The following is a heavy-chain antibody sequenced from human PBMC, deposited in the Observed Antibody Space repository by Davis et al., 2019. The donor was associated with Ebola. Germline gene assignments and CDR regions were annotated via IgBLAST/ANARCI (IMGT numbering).Heavy chain of an antibody. J-gene: IGHJ3*02. D-gene: IGHD3-3*01. Sequence: PGGSLRLSCAASGFAFGNSWMTWVRQTPGKGLEWVANIKEDGRLTYYLDSVKGRFTISRDNAKNSLYLQMNSLRAEDTAVYYCARNHVFFGVISSDAFDIWGQGTMVTVSS. CDR2: IKEDGRLT. CDR1: GFAFGNSW. V-gene: IGHV3-7*01. CDR3: ARNHVFFGVISSDAFDI.